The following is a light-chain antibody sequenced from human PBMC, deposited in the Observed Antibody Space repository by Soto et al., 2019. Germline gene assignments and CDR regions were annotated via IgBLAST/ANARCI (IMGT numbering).Light chain of an antibody. J-gene: IGKJ2*01. CDR1: QSVISSS. CDR3: QQYGGSPVT. CDR2: GAS. Sequence: EIVLTQSPGTLSLSPGERATLSCRASQSVISSSLAWYQQKPGQAPRLLIYGASSRATGIPDRFSGSGSGTDFPLTIGRLEPEDFAVYYCQQYGGSPVTFGQGTKLEIK. V-gene: IGKV3-20*01.